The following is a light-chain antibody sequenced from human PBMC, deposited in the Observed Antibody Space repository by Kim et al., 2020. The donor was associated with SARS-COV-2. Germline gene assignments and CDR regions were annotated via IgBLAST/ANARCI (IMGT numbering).Light chain of an antibody. CDR1: SSDVGGYND. Sequence: QSALTQPASVSGSPGQSITISCTGTSSDVGGYNDFSWYQHPPAKAPKLMIYDVSNRPSGVSNRFSGTNSANTASLTISVLQADDEADYYCSSYTSSSTYVFGTGTKVTVL. V-gene: IGLV2-14*03. CDR3: SSYTSSSTYV. J-gene: IGLJ1*01. CDR2: DVS.